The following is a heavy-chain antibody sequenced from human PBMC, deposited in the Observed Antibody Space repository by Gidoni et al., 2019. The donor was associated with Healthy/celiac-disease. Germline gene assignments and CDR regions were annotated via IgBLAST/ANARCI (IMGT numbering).Heavy chain of an antibody. CDR3: AGHSWGHPYWYFDL. V-gene: IGHV4-39*01. J-gene: IGHJ2*01. CDR1: GVPISNSSYY. D-gene: IGHD1-26*01. CDR2: IYYSGST. Sequence: QLQLQESGPGLVKPAETRSLTCTVSGVPISNSSYYWGWIRQPPGKGLEWIGSIYYSGSTYYNPSLKSRVTISVDTSKNQFSLKLSSVTAADTAVYYCAGHSWGHPYWYFDLWGRGTLVTVSS.